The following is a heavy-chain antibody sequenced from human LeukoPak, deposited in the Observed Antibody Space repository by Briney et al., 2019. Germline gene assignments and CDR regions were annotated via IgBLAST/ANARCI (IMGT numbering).Heavy chain of an antibody. V-gene: IGHV3-21*04. D-gene: IGHD6-19*01. Sequence: GGSLRLSCAASGFTFTSYIMNWVREAPGTGREWVSSISSSSSYIYYADSVKGRFTISRDNAKNSLYLQMNSLRAEDTALYYCAKDILDGGLAVAGPFDYWGQGTLVTVSS. CDR1: GFTFTSYI. CDR3: AKDILDGGLAVAGPFDY. J-gene: IGHJ4*02. CDR2: ISSSSSYI.